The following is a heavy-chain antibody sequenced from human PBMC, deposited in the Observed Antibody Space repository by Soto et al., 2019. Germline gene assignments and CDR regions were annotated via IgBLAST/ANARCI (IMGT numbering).Heavy chain of an antibody. CDR3: ARWYHVSYYFDS. CDR2: VYHRGST. Sequence: QVPLQESGPGLVKPSETLSLTCTVSGHSITSYYWSWIRQPPGKGLEWIGDVYHRGSTKYNPSLKSRVTISADTSKHQCALRLTSVTAADAAMYYCARWYHVSYYFDSWGQGTLVTVSS. CDR1: GHSITSYY. V-gene: IGHV4-59*01. D-gene: IGHD1-20*01. J-gene: IGHJ4*02.